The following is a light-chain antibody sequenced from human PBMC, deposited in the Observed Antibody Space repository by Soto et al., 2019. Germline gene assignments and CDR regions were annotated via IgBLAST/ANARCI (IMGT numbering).Light chain of an antibody. CDR1: ESVSSY. V-gene: IGKV3-11*01. CDR2: DAS. Sequence: EIVLTQSPATLSLSPGERATLSCRASESVSSYLAWYQQKPGQAPRLLIYDASNRATGIPARFSGSGSGTDFTLTISRLEPEDFAVYYCQQRSNRPITFGQGTRLEIK. J-gene: IGKJ5*01. CDR3: QQRSNRPIT.